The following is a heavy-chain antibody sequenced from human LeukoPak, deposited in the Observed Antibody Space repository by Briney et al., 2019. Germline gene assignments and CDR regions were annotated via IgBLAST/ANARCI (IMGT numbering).Heavy chain of an antibody. CDR3: ARDRGYSYGSDYFDY. D-gene: IGHD5-18*01. Sequence: SVKVSCKASRGTFSSYAISWVRQAPGQGLEWMGGIIPIFGTANYAQKFQGRVTITADESTSTAYMELSSLRSEDTAVYYCARDRGYSYGSDYFDYWGQGTLVTVSS. CDR1: RGTFSSYA. V-gene: IGHV1-69*13. CDR2: IIPIFGTA. J-gene: IGHJ4*02.